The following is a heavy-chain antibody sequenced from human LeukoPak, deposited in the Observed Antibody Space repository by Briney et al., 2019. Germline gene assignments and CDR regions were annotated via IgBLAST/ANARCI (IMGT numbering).Heavy chain of an antibody. CDR3: ARAASSSSGGLGKNYFDY. CDR2: IYTSGST. CDR1: GGSISSYY. V-gene: IGHV4-4*07. D-gene: IGHD6-6*01. Sequence: SETLSLTCTVSGGSISSYYWSWIRQPAGKGLEWIGRIYTSGSTNYNPSLKSRVTMSVDTSKNQFSLKLSSVTAADTAVYYCARAASSSSGGLGKNYFDYWGQGTLVTVSS. J-gene: IGHJ4*02.